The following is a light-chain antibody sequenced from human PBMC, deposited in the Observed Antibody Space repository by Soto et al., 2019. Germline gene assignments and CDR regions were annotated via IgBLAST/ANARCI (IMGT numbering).Light chain of an antibody. V-gene: IGLV2-14*01. Sequence: QSVLTHPAYVSGSPGHSITISSTGTSSYVGAYNYVSWYQQHPGKAPKLIICDVNKRPSGISNRFSGSKSGDTASLTISGLQAEDEADYFCCSYAGTAAYVFGNGTKVTVL. CDR2: DVN. CDR1: SSYVGAYNY. CDR3: CSYAGTAAYV. J-gene: IGLJ1*01.